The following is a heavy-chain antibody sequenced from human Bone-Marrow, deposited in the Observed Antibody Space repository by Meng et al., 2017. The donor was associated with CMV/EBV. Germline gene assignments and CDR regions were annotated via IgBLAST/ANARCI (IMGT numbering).Heavy chain of an antibody. D-gene: IGHD3-10*01. Sequence: KVSCKGSGYSFTSYWIGWVRQMPGKGLEWMGIIYPGDSDTRYSPSFQGQVTISADKSISTAYLQWSSLKASDTAMYSCARQSRGPAYYYYYGMGVWGQGTTVTVSS. V-gene: IGHV5-51*01. CDR1: GYSFTSYW. CDR2: IYPGDSDT. J-gene: IGHJ6*02. CDR3: ARQSRGPAYYYYYGMGV.